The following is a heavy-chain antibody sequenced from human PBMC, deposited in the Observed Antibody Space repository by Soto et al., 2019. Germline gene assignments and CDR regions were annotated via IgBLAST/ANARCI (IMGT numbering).Heavy chain of an antibody. Sequence: QVQLVESGGGVVQPGRSLSLSCAASGFTFSSYAMHWVRRAPGKGLEWMAVMSHDGSNKYYADSMKGRLTISRDHSKNPLYLQMSSQRPEGTALYYCARDRRAYWGQETVLIVCS. CDR1: GFTFSSYA. V-gene: IGHV3-30-3*01. CDR2: MSHDGSNK. J-gene: IGHJ4*02. CDR3: ARDRRAY.